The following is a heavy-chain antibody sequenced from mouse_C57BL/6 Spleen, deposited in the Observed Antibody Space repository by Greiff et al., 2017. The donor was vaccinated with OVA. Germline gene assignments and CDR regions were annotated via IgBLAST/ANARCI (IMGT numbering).Heavy chain of an antibody. J-gene: IGHJ2*01. Sequence: VQLQQPGAELVKPGASVKLSCKASGYTFTSYWMQWVKQRPGQGLEWIGEIDPSDSYTNYNQKFKGKATLTVDTSSSTAYMQLSSLTSEDSAVYYCARRGVVAPYYFDDWGQGTTLTVAS. CDR1: GYTFTSYW. CDR2: IDPSDSYT. V-gene: IGHV1-50*01. CDR3: ARRGVVAPYYFDD. D-gene: IGHD1-1*01.